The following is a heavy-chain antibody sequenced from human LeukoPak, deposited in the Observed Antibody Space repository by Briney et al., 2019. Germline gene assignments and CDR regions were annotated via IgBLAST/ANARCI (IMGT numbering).Heavy chain of an antibody. V-gene: IGHV3-30*04. CDR1: GFAFINYA. J-gene: IGHJ6*02. Sequence: GGSLRLSCAASGFAFINYAMHWVRQAPGKGLEWVAVISYDGRNKYYAESVEGRFTMSRDTSKNTLYLQMNSLRAEDTAVYYCARAPVRDYGMDVWGQGTTVTVSS. CDR3: ARAPVRDYGMDV. CDR2: ISYDGRNK.